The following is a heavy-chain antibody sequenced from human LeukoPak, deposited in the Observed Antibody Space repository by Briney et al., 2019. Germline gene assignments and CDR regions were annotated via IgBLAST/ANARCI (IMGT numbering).Heavy chain of an antibody. D-gene: IGHD6-6*01. J-gene: IGHJ6*03. Sequence: SETLSLTCAVYGGSFSTYYWSWIRQPPGEGLEWIGEINHRGSTNSNPSLKSRVTMSLDTSKNQFSLKLSSVTAADTAVYFCARGDEYSSAPWYYYYMDVWGKGTTVTVSS. CDR1: GGSFSTYY. CDR3: ARGDEYSSAPWYYYYMDV. V-gene: IGHV4-34*01. CDR2: INHRGST.